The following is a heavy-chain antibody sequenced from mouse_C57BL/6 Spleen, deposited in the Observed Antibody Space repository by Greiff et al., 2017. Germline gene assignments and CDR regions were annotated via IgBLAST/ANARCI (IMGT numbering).Heavy chain of an antibody. V-gene: IGHV5-12*01. CDR3: VGGLLGAMDY. Sequence: EVQLVESGGGLVQPGGSLKLSCAASGFTFSDYYMYWVRQTPEKRLEWVAYISNGGGSTYYPDTVKGRFTISRDNAKNTLYLQRSRLKSEDTAMYYCVGGLLGAMDYWGQGTSVTVSS. D-gene: IGHD3-1*01. J-gene: IGHJ4*01. CDR1: GFTFSDYY. CDR2: ISNGGGST.